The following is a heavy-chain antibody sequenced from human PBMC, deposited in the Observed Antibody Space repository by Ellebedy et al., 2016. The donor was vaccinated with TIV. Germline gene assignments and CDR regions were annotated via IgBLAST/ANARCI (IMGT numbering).Heavy chain of an antibody. CDR2: IYYTGTN. D-gene: IGHD6-25*01. J-gene: IGHJ2*01. Sequence: MPSETLSLTCTVSGGSLTNHFWSWIRQPPGKGLEWIASIYYTGTNNYNPSPKSGVTISVDTTKNQISLTLMSSVSAADTAVYYCARVAITAAVGGGYFDLWGRGALVTVSS. V-gene: IGHV4-59*11. CDR1: GGSLTNHF. CDR3: ARVAITAAVGGGYFDL.